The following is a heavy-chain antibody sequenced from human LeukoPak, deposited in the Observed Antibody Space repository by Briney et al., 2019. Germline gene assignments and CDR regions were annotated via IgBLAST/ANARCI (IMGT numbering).Heavy chain of an antibody. D-gene: IGHD2-15*01. CDR3: AGVGSEEGYYFDH. CDR1: GFTFDDYG. CDR2: INWNGGST. V-gene: IGHV3-20*04. J-gene: IGHJ4*02. Sequence: GGSLRLSCAASGFTFDDYGMSWVRQVPGKGLEWVSGINWNGGSTGYADSVEGRFTISRDNAKNSLYLQMNSLRAEDTALYYSAGVGSEEGYYFDHWGQGTLVTVSS.